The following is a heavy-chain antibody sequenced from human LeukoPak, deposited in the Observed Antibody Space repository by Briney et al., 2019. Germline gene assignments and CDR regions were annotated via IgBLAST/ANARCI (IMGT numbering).Heavy chain of an antibody. J-gene: IGHJ4*02. CDR3: AKGISYSSSWYHFDY. D-gene: IGHD6-13*01. V-gene: IGHV3-23*01. CDR1: GFTFSSSG. Sequence: PGGSLRLSCAASGFTFSSSGMNWVRQAPGKGLEWVSAISGSGGSTYYADSVKGRFTISRDNSKNTLYLQMNSLRAEDTAVYYCAKGISYSSSWYHFDYWGQGTLVTVSS. CDR2: ISGSGGST.